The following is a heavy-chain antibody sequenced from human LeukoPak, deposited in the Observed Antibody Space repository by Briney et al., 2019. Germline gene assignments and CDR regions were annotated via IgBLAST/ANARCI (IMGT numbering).Heavy chain of an antibody. Sequence: ASVKVSCKASGYTFTTYGISWVRQAPGQGLEWMGWVSADIGNKNYAQKFQGRVTMTTDTSTSTAYMELRSLRSDDTAVYYCTSKVGGTDYWGQGTLVTVSS. CDR1: GYTFTTYG. CDR3: TSKVGGTDY. J-gene: IGHJ4*02. CDR2: VSADIGNK. D-gene: IGHD1-26*01. V-gene: IGHV1-18*01.